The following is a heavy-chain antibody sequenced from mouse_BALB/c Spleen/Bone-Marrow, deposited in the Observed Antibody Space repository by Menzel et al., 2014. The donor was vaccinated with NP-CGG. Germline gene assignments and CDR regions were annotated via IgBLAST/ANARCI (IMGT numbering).Heavy chain of an antibody. J-gene: IGHJ4*01. V-gene: IGHV3-1*02. CDR1: GYSITSGYS. Sequence: ESGPDLVKPSQSLSLTCTVTGYSITSGYSWHWIRQFPGDKLEWMGYIHYSGTTNYNPSLKSRVSITRDTSKNQFFLQLSSVTTEDTATYYCARSLDEGYAMDYWGQGTSVTVSS. CDR3: ARSLDEGYAMDY. CDR2: IHYSGTT. D-gene: IGHD2-10*02.